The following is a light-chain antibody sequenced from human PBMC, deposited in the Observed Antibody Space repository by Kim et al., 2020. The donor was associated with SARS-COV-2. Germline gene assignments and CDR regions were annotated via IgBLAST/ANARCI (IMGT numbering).Light chain of an antibody. Sequence: SPGERATLSCRASQRVSSMYLAWYQQKPGQAPRLLIYGASNRATGIPDRFSGSGSGTGFTLNISRLEPEDCAVYYCQQYENSPWTFGQGTKVDIK. CDR2: GAS. V-gene: IGKV3-20*01. CDR1: QRVSSMY. CDR3: QQYENSPWT. J-gene: IGKJ1*01.